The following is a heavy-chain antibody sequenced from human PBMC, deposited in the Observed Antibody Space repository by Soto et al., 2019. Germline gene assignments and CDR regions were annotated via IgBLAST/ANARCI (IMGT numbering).Heavy chain of an antibody. D-gene: IGHD3-3*01. CDR3: ARGPFAAGGVVIIMEDGWFDP. Sequence: ASVKVSCKASGYTFTSYGISWVRQAPGQGLEWMGWISAYNGNTNYAQKLQGRVTMTTDTSTSTAYMELRSLRSDDTAVYYCARGPFAAGGVVIIMEDGWFDPWGQGTLVTVSS. V-gene: IGHV1-18*01. CDR2: ISAYNGNT. J-gene: IGHJ5*02. CDR1: GYTFTSYG.